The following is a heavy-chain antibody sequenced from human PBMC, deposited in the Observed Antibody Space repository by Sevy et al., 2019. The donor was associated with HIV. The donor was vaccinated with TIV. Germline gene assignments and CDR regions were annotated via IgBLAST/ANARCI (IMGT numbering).Heavy chain of an antibody. D-gene: IGHD3-22*01. CDR2: ISAYNGNT. CDR1: DYTFSTQG. CDR3: ARDWAPGYYYDAIGVKRDYYFDY. V-gene: IGHV1-18*01. Sequence: ASVKVSCKASDYTFSTQGFNWVRQAPGQGLEWMGWISAYNGNTKYAQKVKGRVTMTTDTSTCTAYMELRSLTADDTAVYYCARDWAPGYYYDAIGVKRDYYFDYWGQGTLVTVSS. J-gene: IGHJ4*02.